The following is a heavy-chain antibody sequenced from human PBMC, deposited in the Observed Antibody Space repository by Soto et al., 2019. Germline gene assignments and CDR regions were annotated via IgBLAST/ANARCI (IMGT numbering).Heavy chain of an antibody. V-gene: IGHV3-48*02. Sequence: EVQLVESGGGLVQPGGSLRLSCAASGFTFSSYSMNWVRQAPGKGLEWVSYISSSSSTIYYADSVKGRFTISRDNAKNSLYLQMNSLRDEDTAVYYCARDLVVVIAIPVLGYYYGMDVWGQGTTVTVSS. CDR1: GFTFSSYS. J-gene: IGHJ6*02. CDR2: ISSSSSTI. CDR3: ARDLVVVIAIPVLGYYYGMDV. D-gene: IGHD2-21*01.